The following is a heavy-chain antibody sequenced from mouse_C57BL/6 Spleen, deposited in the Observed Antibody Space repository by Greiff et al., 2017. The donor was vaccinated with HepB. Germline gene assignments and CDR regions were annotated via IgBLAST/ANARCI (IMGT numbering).Heavy chain of an antibody. D-gene: IGHD1-1*01. CDR1: GFTFSSYT. Sequence: EVKLMESGGGLVKPGGSLKLSCAASGFTFSSYTMSWVRQTPEKRLEWVATISGGGGNTYYPDSVKGRFTISRDNAKNTLYLQMSSLRSEDTALYYCARKTTGWYFDVWGTGTTVTVSS. J-gene: IGHJ1*03. CDR3: ARKTTGWYFDV. V-gene: IGHV5-9*01. CDR2: ISGGGGNT.